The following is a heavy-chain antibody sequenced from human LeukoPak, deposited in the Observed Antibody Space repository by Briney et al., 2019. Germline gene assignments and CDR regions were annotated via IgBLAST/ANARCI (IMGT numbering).Heavy chain of an antibody. V-gene: IGHV3-30*02. J-gene: IGHJ6*03. D-gene: IGHD6-13*01. CDR3: AKDGDSSSWYWDYYYMDV. CDR1: GFTFSSYG. CDR2: IRYDGSNK. Sequence: TGGSLRLSCAASGFTFSSYGMHWVRQAPGKGLEWVAFIRYDGSNKYYADSVKGRFTISRDNSKNTLYLQMNSLRAEDTAVYYCAKDGDSSSWYWDYYYMDVWGKGTTVTISS.